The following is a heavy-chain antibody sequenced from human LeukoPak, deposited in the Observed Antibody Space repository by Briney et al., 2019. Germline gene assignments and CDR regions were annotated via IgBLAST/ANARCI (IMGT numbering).Heavy chain of an antibody. CDR1: GFTLSSSW. D-gene: IGHD6-6*01. CDR3: ASLDCARPCGY. V-gene: IGHV3-7*01. CDR2: IRQDGKDE. Sequence: PGGSLRLSCVASGFTLSSSWMSWVRQAPGRGLEWVANIRQDGKDEYYVDSVRGRFTISRDNAENSLYLQMNSLRVEDTAVYYCASLDCARPCGYWGQGTMVTVSS. J-gene: IGHJ4*02.